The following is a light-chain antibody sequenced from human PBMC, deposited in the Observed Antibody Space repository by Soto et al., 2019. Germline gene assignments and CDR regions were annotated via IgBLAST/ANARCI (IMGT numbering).Light chain of an antibody. CDR3: QQYNTWPLT. V-gene: IGKV3-15*01. J-gene: IGKJ1*01. Sequence: EIVMTQSPTTLSVSPGERATLSCRASQSVRSDLAGYQQKPGQAPRLLIYGASTGATGIPARFSGSGSGTEFTLTISSLQSGDFAVYYCQQYNTWPLTFGQGTKVEVK. CDR1: QSVRSD. CDR2: GAS.